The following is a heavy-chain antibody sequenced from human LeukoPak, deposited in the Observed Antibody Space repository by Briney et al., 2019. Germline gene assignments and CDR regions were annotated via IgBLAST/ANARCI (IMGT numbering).Heavy chain of an antibody. CDR3: AQGLTRSVS. J-gene: IGHJ5*02. CDR2: IKQDGSEK. CDR1: GFTFNNFW. D-gene: IGHD4-11*01. Sequence: PGGSLRLSCVASGFTFNNFWMTWVRQVPGKGLEWVANIKQDGSEKNYVDSVKGRFTISRDNAKNSLYLQMNTLSAEDTAVYYCAQGLTRSVSWGQRTLVTVSS. V-gene: IGHV3-7*05.